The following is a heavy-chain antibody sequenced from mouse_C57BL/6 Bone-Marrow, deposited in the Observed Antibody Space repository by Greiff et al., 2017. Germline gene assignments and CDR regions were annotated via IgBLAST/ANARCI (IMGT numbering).Heavy chain of an antibody. D-gene: IGHD3-1*01. CDR3: ARLGYDYFDY. CDR1: GFTFTDYY. CDR2: IRNKANGYTT. J-gene: IGHJ2*01. V-gene: IGHV7-3*01. Sequence: DVKLVESGGGLVQPGGSLSLSCAASGFTFTDYYMSWVRQPPGKALEWLGFIRNKANGYTTEYSASVKGRFTISRDNSQSILYLQMNALRAEDSATYYCARLGYDYFDYWGQGTTLTVSS.